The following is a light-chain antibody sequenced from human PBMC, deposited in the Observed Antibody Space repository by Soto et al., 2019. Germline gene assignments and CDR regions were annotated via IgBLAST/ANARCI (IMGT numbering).Light chain of an antibody. CDR1: QSDTSN. V-gene: IGKV3-15*01. Sequence: EIVMTQSPATLSVSPGERATLSCRASQSDTSNLAWYQQKPGQPPRRLIYGASTRATGIPARFSGSGSGTEFTLTISSLQSEDFAVYYCQQYNNWPLTFGGGTKVEIK. CDR2: GAS. J-gene: IGKJ4*01. CDR3: QQYNNWPLT.